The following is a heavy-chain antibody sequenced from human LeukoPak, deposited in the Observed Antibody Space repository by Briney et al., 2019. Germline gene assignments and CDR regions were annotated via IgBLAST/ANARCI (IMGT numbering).Heavy chain of an antibody. CDR1: GYTSTSYG. J-gene: IGHJ3*02. Sequence: ASAKVSCKPSGYTSTSYGISWGRPAPEQGVEWMGWISAYNGNTNYAQTLQGRVTMTTDTSTSTAYMELRSLRSDDTDVYYCARMSGSYYDPSFYIWGQGTMVTVSS. D-gene: IGHD1-26*01. CDR3: ARMSGSYYDPSFYI. V-gene: IGHV1-18*01. CDR2: ISAYNGNT.